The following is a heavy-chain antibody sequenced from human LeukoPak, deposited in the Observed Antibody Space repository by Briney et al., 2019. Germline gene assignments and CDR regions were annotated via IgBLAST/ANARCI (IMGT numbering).Heavy chain of an antibody. CDR2: IDSSGTT. J-gene: IGHJ4*02. CDR3: ARHGYIQFWLY. CDR1: GASISRGTYY. V-gene: IGHV4-39*01. D-gene: IGHD5-18*01. Sequence: PSENLSLTCTVSGASISRGTYYWGWIRQSPEKGLEWIGSIDSSGTTHYNSSLKSRVIISVDTSKNQVSLNLTSVTFADTAVYYCARHGYIQFWLYWGQGTQVIVSS.